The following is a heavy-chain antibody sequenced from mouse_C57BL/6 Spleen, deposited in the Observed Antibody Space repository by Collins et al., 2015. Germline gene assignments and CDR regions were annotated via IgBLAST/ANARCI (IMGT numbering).Heavy chain of an antibody. D-gene: IGHD2-1*01. V-gene: IGHV3-2*02. J-gene: IGHJ2*01. CDR2: ISYSGST. CDR3: AVYGNYDYFDY. CDR1: GYSITSDYA. Sequence: DVQLQESGPGLVKPSQSLSLTCTVTGYSITSDYAWNWIRQFPGNKLEWMGYISYSGSTSYNPSLKSRISITRDTSKNQFFLQLNSVTTEDTATYYCAVYGNYDYFDYWGQGTTLTVSS.